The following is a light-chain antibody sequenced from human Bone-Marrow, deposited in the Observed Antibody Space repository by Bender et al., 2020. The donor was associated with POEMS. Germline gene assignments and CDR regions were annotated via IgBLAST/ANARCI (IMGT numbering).Light chain of an antibody. CDR2: EDR. CDR3: SSTNRTGKPL. V-gene: IGLV3-10*01. Sequence: SYELTQPPLASVSPGQTARITCSGDELPKKYAYWHQQKSGQAPVVVIYEDRKRTPRGPVRVSGSRAGAMAPLTISVAQVEDEGDYYCSSTNRTGKPLFGGETKLTV. CDR1: ELPKKY. J-gene: IGLJ3*02.